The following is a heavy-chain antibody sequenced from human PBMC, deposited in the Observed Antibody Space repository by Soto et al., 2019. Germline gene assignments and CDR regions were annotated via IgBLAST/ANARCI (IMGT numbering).Heavy chain of an antibody. Sequence: ESGGGVVQPGRSLRLSCAASGFTFSSYGMHWVRQAPGKGLEWVAVISYDGSNKYYADSVKGRFTISRDNSKNTLYLQMNSLRAEDTAVYYCASWVDTAMVAGDYWGQGTLVTVSS. J-gene: IGHJ4*02. D-gene: IGHD5-18*01. V-gene: IGHV3-30*19. CDR1: GFTFSSYG. CDR2: ISYDGSNK. CDR3: ASWVDTAMVAGDY.